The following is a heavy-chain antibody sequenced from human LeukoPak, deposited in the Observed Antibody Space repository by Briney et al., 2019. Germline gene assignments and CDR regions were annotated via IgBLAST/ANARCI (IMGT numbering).Heavy chain of an antibody. Sequence: GGSLRLSCAASGFRFSDFSTNWVRQAPGKGLEWVSSISSSSSSHIYYADSVKGRFTISRDNAKNSLYLQMNSLKAEDTAVYYCATSFMIRGNWGQGTLVTVSS. CDR3: ATSFMIRGN. CDR1: GFRFSDFS. V-gene: IGHV3-21*01. D-gene: IGHD3-16*01. CDR2: ISSSSSSHI. J-gene: IGHJ4*02.